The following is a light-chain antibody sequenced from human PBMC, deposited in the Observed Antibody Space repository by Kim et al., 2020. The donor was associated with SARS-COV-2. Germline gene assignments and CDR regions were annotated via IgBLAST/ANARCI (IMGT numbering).Light chain of an antibody. CDR2: GKN. Sequence: ALGKTGRITCQGDSLRSYYASWYQQKPGQAPVLVIYGKNNRPSGIPDRFSGSSSGNTASLTITGAQAEDEADYYCNSRDSSGNHYVFGTGTKVTVL. CDR3: NSRDSSGNHYV. V-gene: IGLV3-19*01. J-gene: IGLJ1*01. CDR1: SLRSYY.